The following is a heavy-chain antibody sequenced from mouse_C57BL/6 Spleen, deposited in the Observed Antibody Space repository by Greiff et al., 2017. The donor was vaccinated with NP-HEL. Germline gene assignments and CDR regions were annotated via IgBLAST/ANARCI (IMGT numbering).Heavy chain of an antibody. J-gene: IGHJ4*01. CDR3: AAGTTAPYAMDY. Sequence: EVQLQQSGPGLVKPSQSLSLTCSVTGYSITSGYYWNWIRQFPGNKLEWMGYISYDGSNNYIPSLKNPIPFTLDTSRNQFFLKLNSVTTEDTATYYCAAGTTAPYAMDYWGQGTSVTVSS. CDR2: ISYDGSN. V-gene: IGHV3-6*01. CDR1: GYSITSGYY. D-gene: IGHD1-2*01.